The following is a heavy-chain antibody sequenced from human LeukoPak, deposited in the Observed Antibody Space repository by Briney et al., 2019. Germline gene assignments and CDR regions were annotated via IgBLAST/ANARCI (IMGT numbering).Heavy chain of an antibody. Sequence: GGSLRLSCAASGFTFDDYGMSWVRQAPGKGLEWVSGISGSGGTTYYADSVKGPFTISRDNSKNTLYLQMNSLRAEDTAVYYCAKSPIPGIAVTGRYFDYWGQGTLVTVSS. CDR3: AKSPIPGIAVTGRYFDY. V-gene: IGHV3-23*01. CDR1: GFTFDDYG. J-gene: IGHJ4*02. CDR2: ISGSGGTT. D-gene: IGHD6-19*01.